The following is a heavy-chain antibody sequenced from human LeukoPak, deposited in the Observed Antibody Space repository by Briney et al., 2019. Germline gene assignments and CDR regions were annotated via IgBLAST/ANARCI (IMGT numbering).Heavy chain of an antibody. CDR3: AREVAVPGVNAFDI. Sequence: GASVRVSCKASGYTFTGYYMHWVRQAPGQGLEWMGWINPNSGGTNYAQKFQGRVTMTRDTSISTAYMELSWLRSDDTAVYYCAREVAVPGVNAFDIWGQGTRVTVSS. CDR1: GYTFTGYY. V-gene: IGHV1-2*02. CDR2: INPNSGGT. J-gene: IGHJ3*02. D-gene: IGHD6-19*01.